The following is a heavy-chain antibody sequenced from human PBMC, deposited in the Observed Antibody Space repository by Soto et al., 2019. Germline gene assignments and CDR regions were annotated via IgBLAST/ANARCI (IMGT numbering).Heavy chain of an antibody. D-gene: IGHD2-21*02. V-gene: IGHV5-51*01. CDR3: ARLAVTSSTHFDY. Sequence: ESLTISCKGSGYRFIAYWIGLVRQKPGEGLELMGIIYPPDSDVRYSPSFQGQVTISVDKSISTAYVQWSSLKASDTAIYYCARLAVTSSTHFDYWGQGTPVTVSS. CDR2: IYPPDSDV. CDR1: GYRFIAYW. J-gene: IGHJ4*02.